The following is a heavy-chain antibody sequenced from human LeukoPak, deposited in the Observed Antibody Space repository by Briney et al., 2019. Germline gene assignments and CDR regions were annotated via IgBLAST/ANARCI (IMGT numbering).Heavy chain of an antibody. CDR3: ARFFYDGSGNYYFDY. CDR2: IYHSGST. V-gene: IGHV4-34*01. J-gene: IGHJ4*02. Sequence: SETLSLTCAVYGGSFSGYYWSWIRQTPGKGLEWMGNIYHSGSTYYNPSLKSRVTMSVDTSKNQFSLKLSSVTAADSAVYYCARFFYDGSGNYYFDYWGQGTLVTVSS. CDR1: GGSFSGYY. D-gene: IGHD3-22*01.